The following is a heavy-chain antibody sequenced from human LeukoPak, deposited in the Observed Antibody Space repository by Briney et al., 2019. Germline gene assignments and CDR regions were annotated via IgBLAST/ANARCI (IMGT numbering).Heavy chain of an antibody. CDR2: IIPIFGTA. J-gene: IGHJ4*02. CDR3: ARWTLKGGGATHFDY. CDR1: GGTFSSYA. V-gene: IGHV1-69*06. Sequence: PWALVKVSCKASGGTFSSYAISWVRQAPGQGLEWMGGIIPIFGTANYAQKFQGRVTITADKSTSTAYMELSSLRSEDTAVYYCARWTLKGGGATHFDYWGQGTLVTVSS. D-gene: IGHD1-26*01.